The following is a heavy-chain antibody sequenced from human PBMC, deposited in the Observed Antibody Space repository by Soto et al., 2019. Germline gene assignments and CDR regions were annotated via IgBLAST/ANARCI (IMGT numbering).Heavy chain of an antibody. CDR2: IYYSGST. D-gene: IGHD3-10*01. CDR1: GGSISSSSYY. J-gene: IGHJ5*02. CDR3: ETGFGSGSYYNA. Sequence: QLQLQESGPGLVKPSETLSLTCTVSGGSISSSSYYWGWIRQPPGKGLEWIGSIYYSGSTYYNPPLKSRVTISVDTSKNQFSLKLSSVTAADTAVYYCETGFGSGSYYNAWGQGTLVTVSS. V-gene: IGHV4-39*01.